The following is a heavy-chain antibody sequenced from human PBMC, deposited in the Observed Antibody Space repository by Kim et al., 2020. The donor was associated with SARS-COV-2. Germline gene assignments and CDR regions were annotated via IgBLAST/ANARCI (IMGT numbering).Heavy chain of an antibody. Sequence: ASVKVSCKVSGYTLRELCMHWVRQAPGKGLEWMGGFDPEDGETYYAQKFQGRVTMTEDTSVDTVYMELSSLRSEDTAVYYCATQSTWVGNFHDAFDIWGQGTTITVSS. CDR2: FDPEDGET. CDR3: ATQSTWVGNFHDAFDI. J-gene: IGHJ3*02. CDR1: GYTLRELC. V-gene: IGHV1-24*01. D-gene: IGHD3-10*01.